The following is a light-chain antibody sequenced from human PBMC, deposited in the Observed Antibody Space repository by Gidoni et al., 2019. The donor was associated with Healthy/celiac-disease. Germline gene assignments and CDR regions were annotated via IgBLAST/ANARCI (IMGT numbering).Light chain of an antibody. J-gene: IGKJ4*01. V-gene: IGKV3-11*01. CDR2: DAS. CDR1: QSVSSY. CDR3: QQRSNWLT. Sequence: EIVLTQSPATLSLSPGESATLSCRASQSVSSYLAWYQQKPGQAPMLLIYDASNRATGIPARFSGSGSGTYFTLTISSLEPEDFAVYYCQQRSNWLTFGGGTKVEIK.